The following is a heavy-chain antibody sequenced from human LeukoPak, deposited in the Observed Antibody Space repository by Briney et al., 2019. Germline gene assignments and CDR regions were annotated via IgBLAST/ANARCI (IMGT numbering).Heavy chain of an antibody. D-gene: IGHD6-19*01. Sequence: GESLKISCKASGYIFTTYWIGWVRQMPGKGLEWMAMIFPGDSDTRYSTSLQGQVTLSADKSINTAYLQWSSLEASDTAIYYCARPSSGWYFDYWGQGTLVTVSS. CDR1: GYIFTTYW. J-gene: IGHJ4*02. V-gene: IGHV5-51*01. CDR3: ARPSSGWYFDY. CDR2: IFPGDSDT.